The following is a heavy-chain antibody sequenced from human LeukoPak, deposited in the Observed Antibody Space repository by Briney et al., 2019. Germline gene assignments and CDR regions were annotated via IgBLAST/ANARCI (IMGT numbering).Heavy chain of an antibody. Sequence: ALVKVSCKVSGYTLTELSMHWVRQAPGKGLEWMGGFDPEDGETIYAQKFQGRVTMTEDTSTDTAYMELSSLRSEDTAVYYCATDAVVGAPGVFDYWGQGTLVTVSS. CDR3: ATDAVVGAPGVFDY. J-gene: IGHJ4*02. CDR1: GYTLTELS. V-gene: IGHV1-24*01. D-gene: IGHD1-26*01. CDR2: FDPEDGET.